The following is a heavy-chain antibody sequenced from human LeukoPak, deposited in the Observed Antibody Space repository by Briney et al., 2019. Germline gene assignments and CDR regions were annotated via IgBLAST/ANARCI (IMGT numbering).Heavy chain of an antibody. Sequence: PGGSLRLSCAASGFTFSSYNMTWVRQAPGKGLEWVSSISSSSNYIYYADSVKGRFTISRDNAKNSLHLQMNSLRAEDTAVYYCARGYRSLDYWGRGTLVTVSS. J-gene: IGHJ4*02. CDR1: GFTFSSYN. CDR2: ISSSSNYI. D-gene: IGHD1-26*01. CDR3: ARGYRSLDY. V-gene: IGHV3-21*01.